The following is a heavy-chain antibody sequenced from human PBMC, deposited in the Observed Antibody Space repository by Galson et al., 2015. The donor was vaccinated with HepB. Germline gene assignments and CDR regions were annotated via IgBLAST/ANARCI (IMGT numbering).Heavy chain of an antibody. CDR1: GFTFSNYG. D-gene: IGHD4-17*01. CDR2: IWHDGSDK. Sequence: SLRLSCAASGFTFSNYGMHWVRQAPGKGLGWVAVIWHDGSDKYYADSVKGRFTISRDISKNTLYLQMSSLRVEDTAVYYCARDAGRAMTVSDYWGQGTLVTVSS. V-gene: IGHV3-33*01. CDR3: ARDAGRAMTVSDY. J-gene: IGHJ4*02.